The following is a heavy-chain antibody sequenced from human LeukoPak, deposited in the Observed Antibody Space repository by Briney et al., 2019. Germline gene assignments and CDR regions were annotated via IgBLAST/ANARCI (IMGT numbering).Heavy chain of an antibody. V-gene: IGHV3-23*01. J-gene: IGHJ3*01. CDR3: AKPLYDDSRFRN. Sequence: PGGSLRLSCAASGGTFSSYAMSWVRQAPGKGLEWVSAISGSGGSTYYADSVKGRFTISRDNSKNTLYLQMNSLRAEDTAVYYCAKPLYDDSRFRNWGQGTMVTVSS. CDR2: ISGSGGST. CDR1: GGTFSSYA. D-gene: IGHD3-22*01.